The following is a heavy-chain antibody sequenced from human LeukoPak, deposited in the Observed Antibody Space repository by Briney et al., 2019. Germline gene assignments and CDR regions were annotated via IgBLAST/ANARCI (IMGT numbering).Heavy chain of an antibody. CDR2: IWYDGSNK. D-gene: IGHD3-9*01. J-gene: IGHJ4*02. V-gene: IGHV3-33*01. CDR3: ARVVVNYDILTGYPDY. CDR1: GFTFSSYG. Sequence: GGSLRLSCAASGFTFSSYGMHWVRQAPGKGLEWVAVIWYDGSNKYYADSVKGRFTISRDNSKNTLYLQMNSLRAEDTAVYYCARVVVNYDILTGYPDYWGQGTLVTVSS.